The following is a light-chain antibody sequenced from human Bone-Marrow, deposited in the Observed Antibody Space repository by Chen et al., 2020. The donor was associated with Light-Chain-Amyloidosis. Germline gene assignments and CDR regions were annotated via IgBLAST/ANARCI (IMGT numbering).Light chain of an antibody. V-gene: IGKV3-15*01. J-gene: IGKJ1*01. CDR3: QQYNNWPPKGT. CDR2: DTS. Sequence: EIVMTQSPATLSVSPGERATLSCRASQSVSSNLAWYQQKPGQAPRLLMYDTSTRATGIPARFSGSESGTEFTLTISSLQSEDFAVYYCQQYNNWPPKGTFGQGTKVEIK. CDR1: QSVSSN.